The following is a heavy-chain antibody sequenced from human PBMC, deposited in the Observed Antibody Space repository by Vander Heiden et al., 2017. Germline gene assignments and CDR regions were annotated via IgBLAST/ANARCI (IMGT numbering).Heavy chain of an antibody. J-gene: IGHJ4*02. CDR3: ARTNYDYVWGSYRNTKFDY. D-gene: IGHD3-16*02. CDR1: GYSFPSYW. CDR2: IYPGDSDT. V-gene: IGHV5-51*01. Sequence: VQLVQSGAEVNKPGESLKISCKGSGYSFPSYWIGWVRQMPGKGLEWMGIIYPGDSDTRYSPSFQGQVTISADKSISSAYLQWSSLKASDTAMYYCARTNYDYVWGSYRNTKFDYWGQGTLVTVSS.